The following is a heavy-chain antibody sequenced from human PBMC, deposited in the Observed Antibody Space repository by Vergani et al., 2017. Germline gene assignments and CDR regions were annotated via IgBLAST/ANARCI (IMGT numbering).Heavy chain of an antibody. V-gene: IGHV3-30*18. CDR1: GFTFSSYG. CDR3: AKGTGPEGVILFDY. D-gene: IGHD1-14*01. J-gene: IGHJ4*02. CDR2: ISYDGSNT. Sequence: QVQLVESGGGVVQPGRSLRLSCAASGFTFSSYGMHWVRQAPGKGLEWVAVISYDGSNTYYADSVKGRFTISRDNSKNTLYLQMNSLRAEDTAEYYCAKGTGPEGVILFDYWGQGTLVTVSS.